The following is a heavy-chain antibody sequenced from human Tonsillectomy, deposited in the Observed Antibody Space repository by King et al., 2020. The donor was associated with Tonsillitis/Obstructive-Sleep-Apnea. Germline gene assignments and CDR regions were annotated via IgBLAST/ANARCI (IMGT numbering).Heavy chain of an antibody. Sequence: QLVQSGAEVKKPGASVKVSCKASGYTFTSDALDWVRQAPGQRLEWMGWINAGNANTRYSQKFQGRVTITRDTSASTTYMELSSLRSEDAAVYYCARERGYYGSGTGPDGFDIWGQGTMVTVSS. CDR3: ARERGYYGSGTGPDGFDI. V-gene: IGHV1-3*01. J-gene: IGHJ3*02. D-gene: IGHD3-10*01. CDR1: GYTFTSDA. CDR2: INAGNANT.